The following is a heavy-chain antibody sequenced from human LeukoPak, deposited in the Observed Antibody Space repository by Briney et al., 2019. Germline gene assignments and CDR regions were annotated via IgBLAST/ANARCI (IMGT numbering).Heavy chain of an antibody. CDR2: INPSGGST. CDR3: ARVRYNWNYFDY. J-gene: IGHJ4*02. V-gene: IGHV1-46*01. Sequence: GASVKVSCKASGYTFTSYYMHWVRQAPGQGLEWMRIINPSGGSTSYAQKFQGRVTMTRDTSTSTVYMELSSLRSEDTAVYYCARVRYNWNYFDYWGQGTLVTVSS. D-gene: IGHD1-20*01. CDR1: GYTFTSYY.